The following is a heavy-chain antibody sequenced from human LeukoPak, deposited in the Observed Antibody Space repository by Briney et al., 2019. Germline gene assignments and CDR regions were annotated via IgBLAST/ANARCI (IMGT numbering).Heavy chain of an antibody. J-gene: IGHJ4*02. Sequence: PGGSLRLSCAASGFTFSSYAMSWVRQAPGKGLEWVSAISGSGGSTYYADSVKGRFTISRDNSKNTLYLQMNRLRAEDTAVYYCAKTLLKGRYTAMVPADWGQGTLVTVSS. CDR2: ISGSGGST. V-gene: IGHV3-23*01. CDR3: AKTLLKGRYTAMVPAD. D-gene: IGHD5-18*01. CDR1: GFTFSSYA.